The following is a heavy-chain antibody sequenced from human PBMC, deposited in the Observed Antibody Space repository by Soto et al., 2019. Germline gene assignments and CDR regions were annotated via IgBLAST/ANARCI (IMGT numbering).Heavy chain of an antibody. CDR1: GYTFTGYY. Sequence: QVQLVQSVAAGKKPGASVKVSCKASGYTFTGYYMHWVRQATGQGLEWVGWINPNSGGTDYAQKFQGRVPTASDKSISTAYLELSRLRSDGTDVYYCARWRRPAYYYDSRGYPYGYSYYGMDVLGQGTTVTVSS. CDR3: ARWRRPAYYYDSRGYPYGYSYYGMDV. V-gene: IGHV1-2*02. D-gene: IGHD3-22*01. J-gene: IGHJ6*02. CDR2: INPNSGGT.